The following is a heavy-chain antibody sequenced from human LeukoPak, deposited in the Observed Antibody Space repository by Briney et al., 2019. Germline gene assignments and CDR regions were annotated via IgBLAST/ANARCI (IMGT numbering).Heavy chain of an antibody. J-gene: IGHJ3*02. CDR1: GYTFTRYY. V-gene: IGHV1-2*02. Sequence: GASVTVSCKASGYTFTRYYMHWVRQAPGQGLEWMGWINPNSGGTNYAQKFQGRVTMTRDTSISTAYMELSRLRSDDTAVYYCAREGSAMIDAFDIWGQGTMVTVSS. CDR3: AREGSAMIDAFDI. CDR2: INPNSGGT. D-gene: IGHD3-22*01.